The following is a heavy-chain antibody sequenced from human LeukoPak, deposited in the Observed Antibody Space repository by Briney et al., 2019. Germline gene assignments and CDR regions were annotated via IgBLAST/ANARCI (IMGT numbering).Heavy chain of an antibody. CDR2: IKQDGSEK. Sequence: GGSLRLSCAASGFTFSSYWMSWVRQAPGKGLEWVANIKQDGSEKYYVDSVKGRFTISRDNAKNSLYLQMNSLRAEDTAVYYCATHVEREQHDAFDIWGQGTMVTVSS. D-gene: IGHD6-13*01. J-gene: IGHJ3*02. CDR3: ATHVEREQHDAFDI. CDR1: GFTFSSYW. V-gene: IGHV3-7*01.